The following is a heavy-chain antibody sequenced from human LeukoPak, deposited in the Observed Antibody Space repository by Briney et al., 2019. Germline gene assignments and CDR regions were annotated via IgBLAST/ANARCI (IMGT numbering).Heavy chain of an antibody. D-gene: IGHD3-22*01. CDR1: GGSISSYY. J-gene: IGHJ4*02. CDR2: IYTSGST. CDR3: ARGRDYYDNSGYFYFDY. V-gene: IGHV4-4*07. Sequence: PSETLSLTCTVSGGSISSYYWNWTRQPAGKGLEWIERIYTSGSTNYNPSLKSRVTMSVDTSKNQFSLKLSSVTAADTAVYYCARGRDYYDNSGYFYFDYWGQGTLVTVSS.